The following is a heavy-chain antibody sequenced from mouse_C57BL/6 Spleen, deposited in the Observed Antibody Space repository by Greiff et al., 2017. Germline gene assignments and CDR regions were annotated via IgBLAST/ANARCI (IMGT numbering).Heavy chain of an antibody. CDR3: ARAPDGYDYAMDY. D-gene: IGHD2-2*01. V-gene: IGHV1-18*01. CDR2: INPNNGGT. Sequence: VQLKQSGPELVKPGASVKIPCKASGYTFTDYNMDWVKQSHGKSLEWIGDINPNNGGTIYNQKFKGKATLTVDKSSSTAYMERRSLTSEDTAVYYCARAPDGYDYAMDYWGQGTSVTVSS. CDR1: GYTFTDYN. J-gene: IGHJ4*01.